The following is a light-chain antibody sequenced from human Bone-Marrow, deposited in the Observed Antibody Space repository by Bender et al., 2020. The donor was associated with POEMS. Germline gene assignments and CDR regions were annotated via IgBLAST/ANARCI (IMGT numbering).Light chain of an antibody. CDR1: NIGGKS. J-gene: IGLJ2*01. CDR2: KDT. V-gene: IGLV3-25*03. Sequence: SYVLTQPPSVSVAPGQTARITCGGNNIGGKSVHWYQQKPGQAPVTVIYKDTERPSGIPERFSGSSSGTTVTLTISGVQAEDEADYYCQSVDSSDAWVFGGGTKLTVL. CDR3: QSVDSSDAWV.